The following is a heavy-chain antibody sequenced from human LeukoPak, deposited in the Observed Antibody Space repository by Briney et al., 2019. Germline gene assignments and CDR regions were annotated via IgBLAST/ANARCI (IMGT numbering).Heavy chain of an antibody. J-gene: IGHJ6*03. CDR1: GFTFSQNW. CDR3: ARSGRGVDSFYFYMDV. CDR2: IKHDGSEKQDGSEK. Sequence: RGSLRLSCAASGFTFSQNWMSWVRQAPGKGRGWVANIKHDGSEKQDGSEKNYVDSVKGRFTISRDNAKNSLYLQMNSLRAEDTAVYYCARSGRGVDSFYFYMDVWGKGTTVTVSS. V-gene: IGHV3-7*01. D-gene: IGHD3-10*01.